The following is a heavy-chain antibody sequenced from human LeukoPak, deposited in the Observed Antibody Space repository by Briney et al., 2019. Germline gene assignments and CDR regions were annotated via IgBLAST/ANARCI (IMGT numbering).Heavy chain of an antibody. CDR3: AKDSGYSYGQPPHFDY. D-gene: IGHD5-18*01. CDR1: GFTFSSYA. CDR2: ISGSGGST. Sequence: GGSLRLSCAASGFTFSSYAMSWVRQAPGKGLEWVSAISGSGGSTYYADSVKGRFTISRDNSKNTLYLRMNSLRAEDTAVYYCAKDSGYSYGQPPHFDYWGQGTLVTVSS. V-gene: IGHV3-23*01. J-gene: IGHJ4*02.